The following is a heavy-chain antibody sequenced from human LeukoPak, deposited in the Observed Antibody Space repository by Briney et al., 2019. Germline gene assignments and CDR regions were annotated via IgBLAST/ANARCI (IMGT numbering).Heavy chain of an antibody. CDR3: ARARGGYDLDY. J-gene: IGHJ4*02. CDR2: IKQDGGEK. Sequence: GGSLRLSCAASGFTFSSYWMSWVRQAPGKGLEWVANIKQDGGEKYYVESVKGRFTISRDNVKNSPYLQMNSLRVEDTAVYYCARARGGYDLDYWGQGTLVTVSS. CDR1: GFTFSSYW. V-gene: IGHV3-7*01. D-gene: IGHD5-12*01.